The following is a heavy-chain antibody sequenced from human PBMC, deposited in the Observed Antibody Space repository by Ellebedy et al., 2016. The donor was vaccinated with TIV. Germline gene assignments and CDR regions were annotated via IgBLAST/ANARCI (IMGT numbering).Heavy chain of an antibody. CDR2: LYYTGST. Sequence: SETLSLTCAVSGGSLSDNYWTWIRQPPGKGLEWIGYLYYTGSTNYNPSLKSRVTISVNMPRNQFSLKLNSVTAADTAVYYCVSSVSVDAFDLWGQGTMVTVSS. D-gene: IGHD3-10*01. J-gene: IGHJ3*01. CDR3: VSSVSVDAFDL. V-gene: IGHV4-59*01. CDR1: GGSLSDNY.